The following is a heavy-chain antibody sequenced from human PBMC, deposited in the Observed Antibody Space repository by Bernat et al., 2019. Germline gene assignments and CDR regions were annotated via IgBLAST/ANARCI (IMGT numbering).Heavy chain of an antibody. CDR2: ISNSGST. CDR1: GGSVSGYY. Sequence: QVQLQESGPGLVKASETMSLTCSVSGGSVSGYYWGWIRQPPGKGLEWVAYISNSGSTNYNPSLKSRVTISVDTSKNQFSLRLSSVTAADTAVYYCARISSGWPNCFDYWGQGTLVTVSS. D-gene: IGHD6-19*01. CDR3: ARISSGWPNCFDY. V-gene: IGHV4-59*02. J-gene: IGHJ4*02.